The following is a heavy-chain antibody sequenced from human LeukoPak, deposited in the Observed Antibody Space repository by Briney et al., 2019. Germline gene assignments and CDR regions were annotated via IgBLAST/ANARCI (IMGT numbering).Heavy chain of an antibody. CDR2: IILIGGT. CDR3: PRGSAIIFTVKPRNWFDP. V-gene: IGHV4-34*01. D-gene: IGHD4-17*01. CDR1: GRSLTSFC. J-gene: IGHJ5*02. Sequence: TMSPTSHLDGRSLTSFCSSWIRQPPRKWRGWVWSIILIGGTNSNPSLRSGLPISVDTSKNQSSLKLSSVTVADTPGNYWPRGSAIIFTVKPRNWFDPWGQGTLVTVSS.